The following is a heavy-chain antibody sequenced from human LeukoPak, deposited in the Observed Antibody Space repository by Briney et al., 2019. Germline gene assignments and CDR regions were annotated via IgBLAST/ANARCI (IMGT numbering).Heavy chain of an antibody. CDR1: GYTFTSYG. CDR2: NSAYNGNT. J-gene: IGHJ6*02. CDR3: ARDSSGYRYYYYYGMDV. Sequence: ASVKVSCKASGYTFTSYGISWVRQAPGQGFEWMGWNSAYNGNTNYAQKLQGRVTMTTDTSTSTAYMELRSLRSDDTAVYYCARDSSGYRYYYYYGMDVWGQGTTVTVSS. V-gene: IGHV1-18*01. D-gene: IGHD3-22*01.